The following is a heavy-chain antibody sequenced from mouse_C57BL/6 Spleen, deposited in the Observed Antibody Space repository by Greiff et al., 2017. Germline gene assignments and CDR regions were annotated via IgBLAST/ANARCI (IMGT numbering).Heavy chain of an antibody. CDR1: GFSFTSYG. Sequence: VQLQQSGPGLVQPSQSLSITCTVSGFSFTSYGVHWVRQSPGKGLEWLGVIWSGGSTDYNAAFISRLSISKDNSKSQVFFKMNSRRADDTAIYYVARKGYGSSHWYFDVWGTGTTVTVSS. CDR3: ARKGYGSSHWYFDV. J-gene: IGHJ1*03. CDR2: IWSGGST. V-gene: IGHV2-2*01. D-gene: IGHD1-1*01.